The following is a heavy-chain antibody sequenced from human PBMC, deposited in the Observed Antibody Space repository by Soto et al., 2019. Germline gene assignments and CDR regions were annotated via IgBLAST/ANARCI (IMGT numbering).Heavy chain of an antibody. CDR2: ISGSGGRT. V-gene: IGHV3-23*01. CDR1: GFTFCSHA. CDR3: AKGTRYSSGWDNWFDP. D-gene: IGHD6-19*01. J-gene: IGHJ5*02. Sequence: GGSLRLSCAASGFTFCSHALSWVRQAPGKGLEWVSAISGSGGRTYYADSVKGRFTISRDNSKNTLYLQMNSLRAEDTAVYYCAKGTRYSSGWDNWFDPWGQGTLVTVSS.